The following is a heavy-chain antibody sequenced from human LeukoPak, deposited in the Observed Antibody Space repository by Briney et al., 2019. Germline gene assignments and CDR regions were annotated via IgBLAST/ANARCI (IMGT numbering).Heavy chain of an antibody. V-gene: IGHV4-59*12. CDR1: GGSISSYY. D-gene: IGHD2-2*01. CDR2: IYYSGST. Sequence: SETLSLTCTVSGGSISSYYWSWIRQPPGKGLEWIGYIYYSGSTNYNPSLKSRVTISVDTSKNQFSLKLSSVTAADTAVYYCARALRSNCSSTSCFNPTALNNWFDPWGQGTLVTVSS. CDR3: ARALRSNCSSTSCFNPTALNNWFDP. J-gene: IGHJ5*02.